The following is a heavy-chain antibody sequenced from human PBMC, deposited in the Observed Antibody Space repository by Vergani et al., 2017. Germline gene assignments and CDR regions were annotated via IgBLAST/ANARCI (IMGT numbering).Heavy chain of an antibody. CDR3: AKDLAAHDYGDQRGY. CDR2: ISCSGGST. Sequence: EVQLVESGGGLVQPGGSLRLSCAASGFTFSSYAMSWVRQAPGKGLEWVSAISCSGGSTYYADSVKGRLTISRDNSKNTLYLQMNSLRAEDTAVYYCAKDLAAHDYGDQRGYWGQGTLVTVSS. V-gene: IGHV3-23*04. CDR1: GFTFSSYA. D-gene: IGHD4-17*01. J-gene: IGHJ4*02.